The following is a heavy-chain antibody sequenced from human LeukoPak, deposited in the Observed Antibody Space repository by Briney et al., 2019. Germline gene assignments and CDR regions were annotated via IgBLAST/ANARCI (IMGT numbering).Heavy chain of an antibody. CDR2: IRSKANSYAT. CDR1: GFTFSGSA. V-gene: IGHV3-73*01. J-gene: IGHJ4*02. D-gene: IGHD4-17*01. Sequence: GGSLRLSCAASGFTFSGSAMHWVRQASGKGLEWVGRIRSKANSYATAYAASVKGRFTISRDDSKNTAYLQMNSLKTEDTAVYYCAKGRCSTVTTSSCRYFDYWGQGTLVTVSS. CDR3: AKGRCSTVTTSSCRYFDY.